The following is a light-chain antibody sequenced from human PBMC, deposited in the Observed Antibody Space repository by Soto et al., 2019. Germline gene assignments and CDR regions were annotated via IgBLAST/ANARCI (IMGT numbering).Light chain of an antibody. Sequence: QSALTQPASVSGSPGQSITISCTGTSSDVGGYNYVSWYQQHPGKAPKLMIYDVSYRPSGVSNRFSGSKSGNTASLTISGLQAEDEADYHCSSYTSSRTLVFGGGTKLTVL. CDR2: DVS. J-gene: IGLJ2*01. V-gene: IGLV2-14*01. CDR3: SSYTSSRTLV. CDR1: SSDVGGYNY.